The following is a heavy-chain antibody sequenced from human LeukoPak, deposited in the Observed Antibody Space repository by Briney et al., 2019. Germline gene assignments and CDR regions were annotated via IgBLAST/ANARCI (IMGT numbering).Heavy chain of an antibody. CDR2: IYYSGST. CDR1: GGSISSSSYY. V-gene: IGHV4-39*01. CDR3: ASRYDFWSGYYTEAAFDY. Sequence: SETLSLACTLSGGSISSSSYYWGWIRQPPGKGLEWIGSIYYSGSTYYNPSLKSRVTISVDTSKNQFSLKLSSVTAANTAVYYCASRYDFWSGYYTEAAFDYWGQGTLVTVSS. J-gene: IGHJ4*02. D-gene: IGHD3-3*01.